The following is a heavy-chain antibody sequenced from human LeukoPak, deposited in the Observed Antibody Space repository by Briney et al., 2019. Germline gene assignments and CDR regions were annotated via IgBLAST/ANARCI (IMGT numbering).Heavy chain of an antibody. J-gene: IGHJ4*02. Sequence: GGSLRLSCAASGVIFSSYWMHWVRQTPGKGLVWVSRINRDGSSTSYADSVKGRFTISRDNAKNTLYLQMNSLRAEDTAVYYCTRGGGYSYGSFDYWGQGTLVTVSS. CDR2: INRDGSST. V-gene: IGHV3-74*01. D-gene: IGHD5-18*01. CDR3: TRGGGYSYGSFDY. CDR1: GVIFSSYW.